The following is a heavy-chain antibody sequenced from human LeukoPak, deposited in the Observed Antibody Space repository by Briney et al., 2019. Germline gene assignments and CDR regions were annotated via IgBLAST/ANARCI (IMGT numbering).Heavy chain of an antibody. D-gene: IGHD1-26*01. CDR3: ARGWELLGYFDY. CDR2: ISAYNGNT. CDR1: GYTFTSYG. J-gene: IGHJ4*02. Sequence: ASVRVSCKASGYTFTSYGIIWVRQAPGQGLEWMGWISAYNGNTSYAQKLQGRVTMTTDTSTSTAYMELRSLRSDDTAVYYCARGWELLGYFDYWGQGTLVTVSS. V-gene: IGHV1-18*01.